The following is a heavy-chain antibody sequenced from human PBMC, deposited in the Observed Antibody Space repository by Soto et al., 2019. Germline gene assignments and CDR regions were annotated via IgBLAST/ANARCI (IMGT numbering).Heavy chain of an antibody. CDR3: ATHAGDL. CDR2: INGGRS. CDR1: GITFSSYD. V-gene: IGHV3-23*01. Sequence: EVQLLESGGGLVQPGGSLRLSCAASGITFSSYDMSWVRQAPGKGLEWVSAINGGRSFYGDSVEGRFTVSRDNSKNTLYLQTNSRRVEDTAIYYCATHAGDLWGQGTLVTVSS. J-gene: IGHJ5*02. D-gene: IGHD2-2*01.